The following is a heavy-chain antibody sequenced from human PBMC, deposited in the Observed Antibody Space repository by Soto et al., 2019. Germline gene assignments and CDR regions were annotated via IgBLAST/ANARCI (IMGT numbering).Heavy chain of an antibody. J-gene: IGHJ6*03. V-gene: IGHV4-34*01. CDR1: GGSFSGYY. CDR3: ARCRSSSWPRKNYYYYMDV. D-gene: IGHD6-6*01. CDR2: INHSGST. Sequence: SETLSLSCAVYGGSFSGYYWSWIRQPPGKGLEWIGEINHSGSTNYNPSLKSRVTISVDTSKNQFSLKLSSVTAADTAVYYYARCRSSSWPRKNYYYYMDVWGKGTTVTVSS.